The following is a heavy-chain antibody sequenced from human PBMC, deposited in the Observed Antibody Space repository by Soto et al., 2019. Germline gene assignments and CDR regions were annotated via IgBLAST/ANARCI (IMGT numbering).Heavy chain of an antibody. D-gene: IGHD5-12*01. V-gene: IGHV3-15*07. CDR1: GFPVSNVG. CDR3: TADSGFDLGFEC. CDR2: VESKADGGTV. Sequence: EVQLVESGGGLFKPGGSLRLSCAVSGFPVSNVGMNWVRQAPGKGLKWVGHVESKADGGTVKYAAPVQGRFTISRDESTNDLLLQMISLQSEDTALYYVTADSGFDLGFECWGPGALVPVSS. J-gene: IGHJ1*01.